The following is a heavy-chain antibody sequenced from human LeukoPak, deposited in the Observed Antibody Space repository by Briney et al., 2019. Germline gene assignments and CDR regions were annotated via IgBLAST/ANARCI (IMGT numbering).Heavy chain of an antibody. J-gene: IGHJ3*02. CDR3: ARVLYYDSSGYYYPVAFDI. D-gene: IGHD3-22*01. CDR1: GYTFTGYY. V-gene: IGHV1-2*02. CDR2: INPNSGGT. Sequence: GASVKVSCKASGYTFTGYYMHWVRQVPGQGLEWMGWINPNSGGTNYAQKFQGRVTMTRDTSISTAYMELSRLRSDDTAVYYCARVLYYDSSGYYYPVAFDIWGEGTMVTVSS.